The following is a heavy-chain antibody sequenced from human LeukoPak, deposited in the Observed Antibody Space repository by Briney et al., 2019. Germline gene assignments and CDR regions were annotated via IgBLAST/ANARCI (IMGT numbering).Heavy chain of an antibody. Sequence: ASVKVSCKASGYTFTGYYMRWVRQAPGQGLEWMGWINPNSGGTNYAQKFQGRVTMTRDTSISTAYMELSRLRSDDTAVYYCARDLGPYDSSGYYYGTWDYWGQGTLVTVSS. CDR1: GYTFTGYY. V-gene: IGHV1-2*02. J-gene: IGHJ4*02. CDR3: ARDLGPYDSSGYYYGTWDY. D-gene: IGHD3-22*01. CDR2: INPNSGGT.